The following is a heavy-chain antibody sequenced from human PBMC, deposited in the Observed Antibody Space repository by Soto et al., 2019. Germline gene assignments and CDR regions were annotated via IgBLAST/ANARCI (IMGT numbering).Heavy chain of an antibody. CDR2: IYYSGST. J-gene: IGHJ5*02. CDR3: ARAMEGDWFEP. CDR1: GGSISSYY. Sequence: PSETLSLTCTVSGGSISSYYFSWFRQPPGKGLEWIGYIYYSGSTNYNPSLKSRVTISVDTSKNQFSLKLSSVTAADTAVYYCARAMEGDWFEPWGQGTLVT. V-gene: IGHV4-59*01. D-gene: IGHD3-10*01.